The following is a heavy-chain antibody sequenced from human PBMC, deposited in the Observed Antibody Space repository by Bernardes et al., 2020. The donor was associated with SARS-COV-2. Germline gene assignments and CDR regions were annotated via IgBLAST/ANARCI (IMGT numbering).Heavy chain of an antibody. CDR1: GGTFSSYA. D-gene: IGHD3-22*01. CDR3: AREERDSSWLWGAFDI. CDR2: IIPIFGTA. V-gene: IGHV1-69*13. J-gene: IGHJ3*02. Sequence: SVKVSCKASGGTFSSYAISWVRQAPGQGLEWMGGIIPIFGTANYAQKFQGRVTITADESTSTAYMELSSLRSEDTAVYYCAREERDSSWLWGAFDIWGQGTMVTVSS.